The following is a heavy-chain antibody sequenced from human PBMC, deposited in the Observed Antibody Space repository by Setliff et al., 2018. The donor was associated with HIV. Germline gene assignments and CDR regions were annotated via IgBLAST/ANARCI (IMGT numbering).Heavy chain of an antibody. CDR1: GYSFTSYW. CDR2: IYPGDSDI. Sequence: GESLKISCKGSGYSFTSYWIGWVRQMPGKGLEWMGIIYPGDSDITYSPSFEGQVTISADKSISTAYLQWSSLKASDTAIYYCARRHGPGNYDWFDLRGQGTLVTVSS. J-gene: IGHJ5*02. D-gene: IGHD3-10*01. CDR3: ARRHGPGNYDWFDL. V-gene: IGHV5-51*01.